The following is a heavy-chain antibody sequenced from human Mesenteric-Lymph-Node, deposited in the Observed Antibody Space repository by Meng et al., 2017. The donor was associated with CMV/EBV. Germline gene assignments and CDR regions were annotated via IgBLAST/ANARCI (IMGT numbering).Heavy chain of an antibody. CDR3: AKHYPFRDSSGYLDY. D-gene: IGHD3-22*01. CDR2: ISGSGGST. CDR1: GFTFSSYA. V-gene: IGHV3-23*01. J-gene: IGHJ4*02. Sequence: GESLKISCAASGFTFSSYAMSWVRQAPGKGLEWVSAISGSGGSTYYADSVKGRFTISRDNSKNTLYLQMNSLRAEDTAVYYCAKHYPFRDSSGYLDYWGQGTLVTVSS.